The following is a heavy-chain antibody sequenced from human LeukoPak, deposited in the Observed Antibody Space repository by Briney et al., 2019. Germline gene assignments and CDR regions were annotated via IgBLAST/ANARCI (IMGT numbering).Heavy chain of an antibody. Sequence: SETLSLTCTVSGGSISSSSYYWGWIRQPPGKGLEWIGSNYYSGSTYYNPSLKSRVTMSVDTSKNQYSLKLSSVTAADTAVYCCARVRGSGSYPKGSFDPWGQGTLVTVSS. CDR1: GGSISSSSYY. CDR2: NYYSGST. CDR3: ARVRGSGSYPKGSFDP. V-gene: IGHV4-39*07. J-gene: IGHJ5*02. D-gene: IGHD3-10*01.